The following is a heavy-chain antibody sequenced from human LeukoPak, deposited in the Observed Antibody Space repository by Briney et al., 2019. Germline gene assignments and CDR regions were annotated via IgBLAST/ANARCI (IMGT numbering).Heavy chain of an antibody. V-gene: IGHV3-23*01. CDR3: AKDGAYYDFWSGYPTHYYYYYMDV. CDR1: GFTFSSYA. D-gene: IGHD3-3*01. CDR2: ISGSGGST. J-gene: IGHJ6*03. Sequence: PGGSLRLSXAASGFTFSSYAMSWVRQAPGKGLEWVSAISGSGGSTDYADSVKGRLAISRDNSKNTLYLQMNSLRAEDTAVYYCAKDGAYYDFWSGYPTHYYYYYMDVWGKGTTVTVSS.